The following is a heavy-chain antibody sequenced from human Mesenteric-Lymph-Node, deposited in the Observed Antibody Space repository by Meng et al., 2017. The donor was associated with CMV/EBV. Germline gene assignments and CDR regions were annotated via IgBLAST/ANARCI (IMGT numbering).Heavy chain of an antibody. CDR1: GGTFSSYA. J-gene: IGHJ4*02. CDR2: INPNSGGT. D-gene: IGHD1-26*01. CDR3: ARVIVGATGDY. Sequence: ASVKVSCKASGGTFSSYAISWVRQAPGQGLEWMGWINPNSGGTNYAQKFQGRVAMTRDTSISTAYMELSRLRSDDTAVYYCARVIVGATGDYWGQGTLVTVSS. V-gene: IGHV1-2*02.